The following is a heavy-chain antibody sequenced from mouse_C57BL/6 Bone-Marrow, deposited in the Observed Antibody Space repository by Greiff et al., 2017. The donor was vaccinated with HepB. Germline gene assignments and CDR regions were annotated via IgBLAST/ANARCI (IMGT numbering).Heavy chain of an antibody. D-gene: IGHD2-12*01. CDR3: VRPAYYSPAWFAY. Sequence: EVKLVESGGGLVQPKGSLKLSCAASGFSFNTYAMNWVRPAPGKGLEWVARIRSKSNNYATYYADSVKDRFTISRDDSESMLYLQMNNLKTEDTAMYYCVRPAYYSPAWFAYWGQGTLVTVSA. J-gene: IGHJ3*01. V-gene: IGHV10-1*01. CDR1: GFSFNTYA. CDR2: IRSKSNNYAT.